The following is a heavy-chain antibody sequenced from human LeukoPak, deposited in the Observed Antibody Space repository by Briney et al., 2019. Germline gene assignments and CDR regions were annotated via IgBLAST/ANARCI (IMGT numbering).Heavy chain of an antibody. CDR1: GGSISSGGYY. CDR2: IYYSGST. Sequence: PSETLSLICTVSGGSISSGGYYWSWIRQHPGKGLEWIGYIYYSGSTYYNPSLKSRVTISVDTSKNQFSLKQSSVTAAGTGVYYCARDPSGHSSYFDYWGQGTLVTVSS. J-gene: IGHJ4*02. V-gene: IGHV4-31*03. CDR3: ARDPSGHSSYFDY. D-gene: IGHD5-12*01.